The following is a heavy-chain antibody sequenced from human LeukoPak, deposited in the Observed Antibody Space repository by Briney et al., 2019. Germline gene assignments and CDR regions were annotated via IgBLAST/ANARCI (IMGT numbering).Heavy chain of an antibody. J-gene: IGHJ6*03. CDR3: ARGPYYDFWSGYPYMDV. Sequence: SQTLSLTCTVSGGSISSGAYCWSWIRQRPGNGLEWIGYMYYDGSTYSNPSLKSRLTISVDTSKNQFSLKLSSVTAADTAVYYCARGPYYDFWSGYPYMDVWGKGTTVTVSS. V-gene: IGHV4-31*03. CDR2: MYYDGST. D-gene: IGHD3-3*01. CDR1: GGSISSGAYC.